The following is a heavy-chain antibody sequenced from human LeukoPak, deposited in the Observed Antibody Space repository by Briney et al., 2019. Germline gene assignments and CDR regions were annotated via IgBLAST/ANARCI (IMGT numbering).Heavy chain of an antibody. Sequence: GGSLRLSCAASGFAFSSYSMNWVRQAPGKGLEWVSSISSSSSYIYYADSVKGRFTISRDNAKNSLYLQMNSLRAEDTAVYYCARDEKWELLGYWGQGTLVTVSS. CDR2: ISSSSSYI. CDR3: ARDEKWELLGY. V-gene: IGHV3-21*01. J-gene: IGHJ4*02. CDR1: GFAFSSYS. D-gene: IGHD1-26*01.